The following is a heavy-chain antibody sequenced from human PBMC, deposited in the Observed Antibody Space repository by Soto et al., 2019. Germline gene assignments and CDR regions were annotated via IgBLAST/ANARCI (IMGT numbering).Heavy chain of an antibody. CDR2: INPSGGST. V-gene: IGHV1-46*01. D-gene: IGHD2-15*01. CDR3: ARDRRGYCSGGSCYQTMPTHP. CDR1: GYTFTSYY. Sequence: ASVKVSCKASGYTFTSYYMHWVRQAPGQGLEWMGIINPSGGSTSYAQKFQGRVTMTRDTSTSTVYMELSSLRSVDTAVYYCARDRRGYCSGGSCYQTMPTHPWGQGTLVTVSS. J-gene: IGHJ4*02.